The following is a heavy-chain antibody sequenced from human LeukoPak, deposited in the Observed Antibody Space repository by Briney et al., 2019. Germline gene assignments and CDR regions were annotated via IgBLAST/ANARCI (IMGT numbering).Heavy chain of an antibody. CDR1: GGSINNYY. CDR3: ARHASGYSYSYYDMDV. Sequence: PSETLSLTCTVSGGSINNYYWSWIRQPPGKGLEWIGYIYNSGRTNYNPSLKSQVTMSVDTSKSQFSLKLSSVTATDTAVYYCARHASGYSYSYYDMDVWGQGTTVTVFS. CDR2: IYNSGRT. V-gene: IGHV4-59*08. J-gene: IGHJ6*02. D-gene: IGHD5-18*01.